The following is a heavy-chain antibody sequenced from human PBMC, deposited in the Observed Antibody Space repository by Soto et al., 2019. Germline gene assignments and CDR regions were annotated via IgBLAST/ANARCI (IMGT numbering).Heavy chain of an antibody. V-gene: IGHV3-74*01. D-gene: IGHD3-22*01. CDR3: ARDRWRSSYDSSGAFDY. J-gene: IGHJ4*02. Sequence: PGGSLRLSCGASGFTFRSYWMHWVRQAPGKGLVWVSLIHSDGSSTNYADSVQGRFTTSRDNAKNTLYLQMNSLRAEDKAVYYCARDRWRSSYDSSGAFDYWGQGTLVTVSS. CDR2: IHSDGSST. CDR1: GFTFRSYW.